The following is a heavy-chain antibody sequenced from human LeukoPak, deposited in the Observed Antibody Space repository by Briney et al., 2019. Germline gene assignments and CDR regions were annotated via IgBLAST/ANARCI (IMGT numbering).Heavy chain of an antibody. CDR1: GXTXXDYA. V-gene: IGHV3-9*01. CDR2: ISWNSGYI. CDR3: AKAGCSSTSCSKGFEN. D-gene: IGHD2-2*01. J-gene: IGHJ4*02. Sequence: XRLSXXXFGXTXXDYAMYWVRQAPGKGLEWVSGISWNSGYIAYADSMKGRFTISRNSAKTSLYLQMNSLRAEDTALYYCAKAGCSSTSCSKGFENWGQGTLVTVSS.